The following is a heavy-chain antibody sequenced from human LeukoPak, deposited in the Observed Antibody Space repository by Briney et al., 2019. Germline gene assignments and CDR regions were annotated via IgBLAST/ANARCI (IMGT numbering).Heavy chain of an antibody. CDR2: VNHDGST. V-gene: IGHV4-34*01. J-gene: IGHJ4*02. D-gene: IGHD6-19*01. CDR1: GGSFSGYF. CDR3: ARARRGSGWGN. Sequence: SETLSLTCGVYGGSFSGYFWSWIRQSPGKGLEWIGEVNHDGSTNYNPSLKGRVTMLVDTSKNQFLMKLSSVTAADTAVYYCARARRGSGWGNWGQGTLVTVSS.